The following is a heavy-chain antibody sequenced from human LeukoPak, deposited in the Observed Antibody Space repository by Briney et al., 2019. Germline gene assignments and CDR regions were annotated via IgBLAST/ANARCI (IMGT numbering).Heavy chain of an antibody. D-gene: IGHD6-6*01. J-gene: IGHJ6*03. CDR2: INHSGST. CDR3: ARDFSSSSTVYYYYYMDV. CDR1: GGSFSGYY. Sequence: PSETLSLTCAVYGGSFSGYYWSWIRQPPGKGLEWIGEINHSGSTNYNPSLKSRVTISADTSKNQFSLKLSSVTAADTAVYYCARDFSSSSTVYYYYYMDVWGKGTTVTVSS. V-gene: IGHV4-34*01.